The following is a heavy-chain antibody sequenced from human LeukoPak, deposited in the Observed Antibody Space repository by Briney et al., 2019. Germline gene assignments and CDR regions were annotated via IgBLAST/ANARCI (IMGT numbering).Heavy chain of an antibody. D-gene: IGHD1-14*01. CDR1: AFTFRTYG. V-gene: IGHV3-30*18. CDR3: AKDRHPARTDGYYFEH. Sequence: GRSLRLSCAASAFTFRTYGMHWVRQAPGKGLEWVAVISYDANPKNYADSVKGRFTISRDNSKNTLYLQMNSLRAEDTAVYYCAKDRHPARTDGYYFEHWGQGTLVTVSS. CDR2: ISYDANPK. J-gene: IGHJ4*02.